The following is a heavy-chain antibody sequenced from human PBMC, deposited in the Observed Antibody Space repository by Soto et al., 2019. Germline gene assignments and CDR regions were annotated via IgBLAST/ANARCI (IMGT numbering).Heavy chain of an antibody. CDR3: AKRVYGDYLWFDY. D-gene: IGHD4-17*01. J-gene: IGHJ4*02. Sequence: GGSLRLSCAASGFSFSEYAMSWVRQAPGKGLEWVSIISGDAGSTKYADSVKGRFTISRVNSKNPVYLQMNSLRAEDTAVYYCAKRVYGDYLWFDYWGQGTLVTFSS. CDR1: GFSFSEYA. CDR2: ISGDAGST. V-gene: IGHV3-23*01.